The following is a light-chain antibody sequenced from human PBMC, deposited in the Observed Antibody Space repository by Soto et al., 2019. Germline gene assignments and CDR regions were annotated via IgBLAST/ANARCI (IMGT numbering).Light chain of an antibody. Sequence: PATLSVSRGGRATLSCRSSQSISDTLAWYQQKPGQAPRLLIYGASTRATGIPARFSGSGSGTEFTLTISSLQSEDFAVYYCQQYGSSPTWTFGQGTKVDIK. CDR3: QQYGSSPTWT. V-gene: IGKV3-15*01. CDR1: QSISDT. CDR2: GAS. J-gene: IGKJ1*01.